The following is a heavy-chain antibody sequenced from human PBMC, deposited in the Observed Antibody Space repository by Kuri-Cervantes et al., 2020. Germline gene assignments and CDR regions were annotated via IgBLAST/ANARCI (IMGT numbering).Heavy chain of an antibody. V-gene: IGHV4-39*01. CDR1: GCSISSSSYY. CDR2: IYYSGST. D-gene: IGHD1-20*01. Sequence: ESLKISCTVSGCSISSSSYYWGWIRQPPGKGLEWIGSIYYSGSTYYNPSLKSRVTISVDTSKNQLSLKLSSVTAADTAVYYCARLGITGTAGLFDYWGQGTLVTVSS. J-gene: IGHJ4*02. CDR3: ARLGITGTAGLFDY.